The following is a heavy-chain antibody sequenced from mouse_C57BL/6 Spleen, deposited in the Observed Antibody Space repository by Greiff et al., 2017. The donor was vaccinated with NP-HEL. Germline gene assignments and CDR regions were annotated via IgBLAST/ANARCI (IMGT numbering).Heavy chain of an antibody. CDR2: IYPGSGST. CDR3: ARGDYYGSYAMDY. Sequence: LQQPGAELVKPGASVKMSCKASGYTFTSYWITWVKQRPGQGLEWIGDIYPGSGSTNYNEKFKSKATLTVDTSSSTAYMQLSSLTSEDSAVYYCARGDYYGSYAMDYWGQGTSVTVSS. CDR1: GYTFTSYW. V-gene: IGHV1-55*01. J-gene: IGHJ4*01. D-gene: IGHD1-1*01.